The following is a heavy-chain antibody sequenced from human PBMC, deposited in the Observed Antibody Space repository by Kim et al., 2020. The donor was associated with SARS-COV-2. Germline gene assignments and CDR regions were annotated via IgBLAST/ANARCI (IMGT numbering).Heavy chain of an antibody. CDR1: GYTFTGYY. CDR2: INPNTGNT. Sequence: ASVKVSCKAFGYTFTGYYIHWVRQAPGQGLEWMGWINPNTGNTKYAQKFQGRVTITRDTSITTAYLELSRLRSDDTAVYYCARPPPPARVYYGMDVWGQG. J-gene: IGHJ6*02. D-gene: IGHD2-2*01. V-gene: IGHV1-2*02. CDR3: ARPPPPARVYYGMDV.